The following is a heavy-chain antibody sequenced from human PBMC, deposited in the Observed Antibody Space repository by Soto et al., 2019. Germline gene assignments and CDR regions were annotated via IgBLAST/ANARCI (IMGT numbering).Heavy chain of an antibody. J-gene: IGHJ4*02. V-gene: IGHV4-34*01. CDR1: GGSFSGNY. D-gene: IGHD3-10*01. CDR2: INHSGSS. Sequence: SGTLSLTCAVYGGSFSGNYWIRIRQPPGKGLEWIGEINHSGSSNYNPSLKSRVTISVDTSKNQFSLRLNSVTAADTAVYYCARGSMPYRGDFGYWGEGTQVTVSS. CDR3: ARGSMPYRGDFGY.